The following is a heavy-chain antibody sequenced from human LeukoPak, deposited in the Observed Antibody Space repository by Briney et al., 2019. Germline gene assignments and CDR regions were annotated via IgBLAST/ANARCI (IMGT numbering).Heavy chain of an antibody. CDR3: AKEVSDQLLYYYYYYYMDV. D-gene: IGHD2-2*01. Sequence: GGSLRLSCAASGFTFSSYGMHWVRQAPGKGLEWVAFIRYDGSNKYYADSVKGRFTISRDNSKNTLYLQMNSLRAEDTAVYYCAKEVSDQLLYYYYYYYMDVWGKGTTVTVSS. CDR2: IRYDGSNK. CDR1: GFTFSSYG. J-gene: IGHJ6*03. V-gene: IGHV3-30*02.